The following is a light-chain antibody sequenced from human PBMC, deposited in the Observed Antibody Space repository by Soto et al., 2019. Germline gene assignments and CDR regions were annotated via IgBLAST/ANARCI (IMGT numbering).Light chain of an antibody. CDR3: QQYKTYSWT. Sequence: DIQLTQSPSSLSASVGDRVTITCRASQSVTTYLNWYQQKPGKAPKLLISAASSLRDGVPSRFSGSGSGTVFTLTISSLQPDDFATYYCQQYKTYSWTFGQGTKVEIK. V-gene: IGKV1-39*01. J-gene: IGKJ1*01. CDR2: AAS. CDR1: QSVTTY.